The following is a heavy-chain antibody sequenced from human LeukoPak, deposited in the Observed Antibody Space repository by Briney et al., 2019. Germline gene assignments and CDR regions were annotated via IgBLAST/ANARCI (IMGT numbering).Heavy chain of an antibody. CDR3: ARDPTYYLRYGYFDS. Sequence: QSGGSLRLSCAASGFTFSSYGMHWVRQAPGKGLEWVAVISYDGSNKYYADSVKGRFTISRDNSKNTLYLQMNSLRAEDTAVYYCARDPTYYLRYGYFDSWGQGTLVTVSS. CDR1: GFTFSSYG. J-gene: IGHJ4*02. V-gene: IGHV3-30*03. CDR2: ISYDGSNK. D-gene: IGHD1-26*01.